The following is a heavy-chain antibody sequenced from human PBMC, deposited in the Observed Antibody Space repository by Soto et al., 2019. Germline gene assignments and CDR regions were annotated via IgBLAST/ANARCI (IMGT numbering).Heavy chain of an antibody. D-gene: IGHD6-13*01. J-gene: IGHJ5*02. Sequence: GESLKISRKGSGYSFTSYWIGWVRQMPGKGLEWMGIIYPGDSDTRSSPSFQCQVTISADKSISTAYLQWSSLKASDTAMYYCARHSLRYSSSRIFDPWGQGTLVTVSS. V-gene: IGHV5-51*01. CDR1: GYSFTSYW. CDR3: ARHSLRYSSSRIFDP. CDR2: IYPGDSDT.